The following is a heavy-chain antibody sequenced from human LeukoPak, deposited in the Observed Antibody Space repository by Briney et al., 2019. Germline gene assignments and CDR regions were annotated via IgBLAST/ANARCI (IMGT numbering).Heavy chain of an antibody. D-gene: IGHD3-22*01. CDR1: GFTFSNYW. CDR2: ISTDGSST. Sequence: PGGSLRLSCAASGFTFSNYWMHRVRQAPGKGLVWVSRISTDGSSTTYADSVKGRFTISRDNSKNTLYLQMNSLRAEDTAVYYCAKDRRYYYDSSGYLGDAFDIWGQGTMVTVSS. CDR3: AKDRRYYYDSSGYLGDAFDI. V-gene: IGHV3-74*03. J-gene: IGHJ3*02.